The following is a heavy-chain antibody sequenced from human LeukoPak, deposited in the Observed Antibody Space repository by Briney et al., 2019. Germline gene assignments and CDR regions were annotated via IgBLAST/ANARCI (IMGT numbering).Heavy chain of an antibody. J-gene: IGHJ4*02. Sequence: GGSLRLSCAASGFTFSNAWMSWVRQAPGKGLEWVGRIKSKTDGGTTDYAAPVKGRFTISRDDSKNTLYLQMNSLKTEDTAVYYCAKAHRGYALEDYWGQGTLVTVSS. D-gene: IGHD5-12*01. CDR1: GFTFSNAW. V-gene: IGHV3-15*01. CDR2: IKSKTDGGTT. CDR3: AKAHRGYALEDY.